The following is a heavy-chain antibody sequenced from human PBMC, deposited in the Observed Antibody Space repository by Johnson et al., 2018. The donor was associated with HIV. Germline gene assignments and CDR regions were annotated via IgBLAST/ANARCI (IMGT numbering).Heavy chain of an antibody. Sequence: STYYADSVKGRFTISRDNSKNTLYLQMNSLRAEDTAVYYCARGYTIGAFDIWGQGTMVTVSS. D-gene: IGHD3-3*01. CDR2: ST. CDR3: ARGYTIGAFDI. J-gene: IGHJ3*02. V-gene: IGHV3-66*01.